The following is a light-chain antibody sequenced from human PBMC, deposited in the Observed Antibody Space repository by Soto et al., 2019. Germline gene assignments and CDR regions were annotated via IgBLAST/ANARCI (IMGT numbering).Light chain of an antibody. CDR2: RND. Sequence: QPVLTQPPSASETPGQRVTISCSGSSSNIGSNYVYWYHQLPGTAPKLLIYRNDQRPSGVPDRFSGSKSGTSASLAISGLRSEDEADYYCAAWDDILSGVAVGGGTKLAVL. V-gene: IGLV1-47*01. CDR1: SSNIGSNY. J-gene: IGLJ2*01. CDR3: AAWDDILSGVA.